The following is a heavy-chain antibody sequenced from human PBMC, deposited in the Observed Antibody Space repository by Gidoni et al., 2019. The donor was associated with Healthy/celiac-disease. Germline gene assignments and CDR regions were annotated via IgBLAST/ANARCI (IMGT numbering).Heavy chain of an antibody. J-gene: IGHJ5*02. CDR1: GYTFTAYY. D-gene: IGHD6-13*01. CDR3: ARAAVGSYSSSWYINWFDP. V-gene: IGHV1-2*04. Sequence: QLQLVPPGAQAKKPGASVNVSCKASGYTFTAYYMHRVRQAPGKGLEWMGWINHNSGGTNYEQKFQGWVTMTRDTSISTAYMEMSRLRSEDTAVYYCARAAVGSYSSSWYINWFDPWGQGTLVTVSS. CDR2: INHNSGGT.